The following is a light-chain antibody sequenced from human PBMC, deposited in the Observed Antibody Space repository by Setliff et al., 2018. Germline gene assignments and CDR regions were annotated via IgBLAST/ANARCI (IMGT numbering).Light chain of an antibody. CDR1: SSDVGLYNL. V-gene: IGLV2-23*02. Sequence: QSALAQPASVSGSPGQSITNSCTGTSSDVGLYNLVSWYQQHPGKAPKLIIYEVTKRPSGVSDRFSGSKSGNTASLTISGLQPEDEADYHCSSYTVKSTVIFAGGTKVTVL. CDR3: SSYTVKSTVI. J-gene: IGLJ2*01. CDR2: EVT.